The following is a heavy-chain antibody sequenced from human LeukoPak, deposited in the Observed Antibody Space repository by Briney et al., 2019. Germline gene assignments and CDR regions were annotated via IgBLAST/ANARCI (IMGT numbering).Heavy chain of an antibody. J-gene: IGHJ5*02. CDR2: IHHTGST. CDR3: ARDWGFGDSEDWFDP. D-gene: IGHD3-10*01. V-gene: IGHV4-4*02. Sequence: SETLSLTCGVSGGSITTYNWWTWVRQAPGKGLEWIGEIHHTGSTNYNPSLRNRVTISVDKSQNQFSLKMTSVTAADTAVYYCARDWGFGDSEDWFDPWGQGTLVTVSS. CDR1: GGSITTYNW.